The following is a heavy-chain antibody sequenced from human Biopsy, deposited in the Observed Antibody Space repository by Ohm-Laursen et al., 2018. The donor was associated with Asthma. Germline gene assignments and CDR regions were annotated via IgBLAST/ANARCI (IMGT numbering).Heavy chain of an antibody. CDR2: ISSSSSYI. D-gene: IGHD3-3*01. Sequence: GSLRLSCAASGFTFSSYSMNWVRQAPGKGLEWVSSISSSSSYIYYADSVKGRFTISRDNAKDLLYLQMNSLRAEDTAVYFCAREGNDWSGYVTGDHWGQGSLVTVSS. CDR1: GFTFSSYS. J-gene: IGHJ5*02. CDR3: AREGNDWSGYVTGDH. V-gene: IGHV3-21*04.